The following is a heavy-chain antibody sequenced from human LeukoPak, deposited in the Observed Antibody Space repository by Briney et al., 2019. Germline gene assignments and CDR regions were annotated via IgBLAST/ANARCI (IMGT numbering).Heavy chain of an antibody. CDR3: ASETYYYGSENDYIGQL. J-gene: IGHJ4*02. CDR2: INSDGSST. V-gene: IGHV3-74*01. D-gene: IGHD3-10*01. CDR1: GFTLRSYS. Sequence: GGSLRPSCAASGFTLRSYSTHWVRQAPGKGLVWVSRINSDGSSTTYADSVKGRFTISRDNAKNTLYLQMNSLRAEDTAVYYCASETYYYGSENDYIGQLGGQGTLVTVSS.